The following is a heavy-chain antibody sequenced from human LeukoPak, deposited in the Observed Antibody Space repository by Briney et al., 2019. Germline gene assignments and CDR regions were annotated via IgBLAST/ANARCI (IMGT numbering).Heavy chain of an antibody. CDR3: ARRNYDRSDSGNWFDP. V-gene: IGHV4-59*08. Sequence: PSETLSLTCTVSGGSISSYYWSWIRQPPGKGLEWIGYIYDSGSTNYNPSLKSRVTISVDTSKNQFSLKLSSVTAADTAVYYCARRNYDRSDSGNWFDPWGQGTLVTVSS. D-gene: IGHD3-22*01. J-gene: IGHJ5*02. CDR1: GGSISSYY. CDR2: IYDSGST.